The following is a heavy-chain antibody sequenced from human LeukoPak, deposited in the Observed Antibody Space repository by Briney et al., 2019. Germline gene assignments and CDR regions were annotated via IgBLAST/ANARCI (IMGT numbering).Heavy chain of an antibody. CDR3: ARGIAVAGKDY. V-gene: IGHV1-2*02. CDR1: GYIFTAYY. J-gene: IGHJ4*02. D-gene: IGHD6-19*01. Sequence: GASVKVSCKASGYIFTAYYMHWVRQAPGQGLEWMGWINPNSGATDSAQKFQGRVTMTRDTSISTAYMELSSLISDDTAVYYCARGIAVAGKDYWGQGALVTVSS. CDR2: INPNSGAT.